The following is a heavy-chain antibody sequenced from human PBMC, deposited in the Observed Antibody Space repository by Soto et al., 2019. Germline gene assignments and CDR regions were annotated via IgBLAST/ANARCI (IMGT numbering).Heavy chain of an antibody. Sequence: QVQLQESGPGLVKPSETLSLTCTVSGGSISSYYWSWIRQPPGKGLEWIGYIYYTGSTNYNPSLKSRVTISVHTSKNQFSLKVSPVTAADPAVYYCARHRDSYGSGDFDYWGQGTLVTVSS. V-gene: IGHV4-59*08. CDR2: IYYTGST. J-gene: IGHJ4*02. CDR1: GGSISSYY. CDR3: ARHRDSYGSGDFDY. D-gene: IGHD5-18*01.